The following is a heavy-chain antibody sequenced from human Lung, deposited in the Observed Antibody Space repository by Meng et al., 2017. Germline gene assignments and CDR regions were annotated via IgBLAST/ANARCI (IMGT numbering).Heavy chain of an antibody. V-gene: IGHV1-2*06. D-gene: IGHD6-13*01. CDR3: AKDEDISAAGKLFGDY. CDR2: IDRQSGDT. Sequence: VRWWTSGVSGPETGGHMTAYCKPAESHFPDSRRHGVRRAPGQGLGWMARIDRQSGDTNYAQGFQGRVTLSGDTSISSAYMELGGMRSDDTAMYSCAKDEDISAAGKLFGDYWGQGTLVTVSS. J-gene: IGHJ4*02. CDR1: ESHFPDSR.